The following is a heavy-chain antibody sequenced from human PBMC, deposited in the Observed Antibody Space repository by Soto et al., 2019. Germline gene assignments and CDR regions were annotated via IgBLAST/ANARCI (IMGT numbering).Heavy chain of an antibody. Sequence: QVHLQESGPGLLKPSETLSLTCTVTRGSVSSQTHFWTWIRQPPGKGLEWLGYKYYCGISNYNPSLQSRVTISVDTSKNQFSVRLTSVTAADTAVYFCVREDMSGTYYFDAWGQGALVTVSS. CDR2: KYYCGIS. V-gene: IGHV4-61*01. D-gene: IGHD1-26*01. CDR1: RGSVSSQTHF. J-gene: IGHJ4*02. CDR3: VREDMSGTYYFDA.